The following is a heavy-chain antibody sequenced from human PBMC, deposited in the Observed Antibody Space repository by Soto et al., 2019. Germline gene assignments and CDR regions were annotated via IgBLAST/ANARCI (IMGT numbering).Heavy chain of an antibody. CDR3: ARDPGQDEAMDY. CDR2: IWHDGKNK. Sequence: QVQVVESGGGVVQPGRSLGLSCAASGFTFSNFGMHWVRQAPGKGLEWVAVIWHDGKNKYYADSAKGRFTISRDNSKNTLYLQMNSLRAEDTAVYYCARDPGQDEAMDYWGQGTLVTVSS. CDR1: GFTFSNFG. J-gene: IGHJ4*02. V-gene: IGHV3-33*01.